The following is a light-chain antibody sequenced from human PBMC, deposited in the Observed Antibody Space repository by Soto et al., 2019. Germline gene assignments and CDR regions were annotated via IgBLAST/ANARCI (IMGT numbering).Light chain of an antibody. Sequence: ELVMTQAPATLSVSPGERATVCCRASETVATNLAWYQQKPCQAPRPLISGAFPRAAGLPDRFRGSGSGTEFTLTISSLRSEDSAIYYCQQYCEWPPMTFGQGTKVEI. CDR3: QQYCEWPPMT. CDR2: GAF. J-gene: IGKJ1*01. CDR1: ETVATN. V-gene: IGKV3-15*01.